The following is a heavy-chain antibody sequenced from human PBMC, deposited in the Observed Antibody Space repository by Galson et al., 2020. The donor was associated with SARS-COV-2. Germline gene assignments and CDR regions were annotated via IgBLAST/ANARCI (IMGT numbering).Heavy chain of an antibody. D-gene: IGHD6-19*01. CDR2: MNPNSGNT. V-gene: IGHV1-8*01. J-gene: IGHJ6*02. Sequence: ASVKVSCKASGYTFTSYDINWVRQATGQGLEWMGWMNPNSGNTGYAQKFQGRVTMTRNTSISTAYMELSSLRSEDTAVYYCARLFRTLTYGSGWEEYYYYGMDVWGQGTPVTVSS. CDR3: ARLFRTLTYGSGWEEYYYYGMDV. CDR1: GYTFTSYD.